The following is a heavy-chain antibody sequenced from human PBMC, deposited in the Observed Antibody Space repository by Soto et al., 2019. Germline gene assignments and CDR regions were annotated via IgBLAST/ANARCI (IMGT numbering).Heavy chain of an antibody. Sequence: SETLSLTCTVSGGSISSGDYYWSWIRQPPGKGLEWIGYIYYSGSTYYNPSLKSRVTISVDTSKNQFSLKLSSVTAADTAVYYCARVNYDILTGYETGNWFDPWGQGTLVTVSS. CDR3: ARVNYDILTGYETGNWFDP. D-gene: IGHD3-9*01. J-gene: IGHJ5*02. V-gene: IGHV4-30-4*01. CDR1: GGSISSGDYY. CDR2: IYYSGST.